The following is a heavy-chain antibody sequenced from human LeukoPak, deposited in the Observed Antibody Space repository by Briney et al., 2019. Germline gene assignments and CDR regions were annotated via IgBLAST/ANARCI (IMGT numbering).Heavy chain of an antibody. J-gene: IGHJ4*02. CDR2: ISYDGSNK. CDR3: AKSESIAARPGGY. Sequence: PGGSLRLSCAGSGFTFSSYWMSWVRQAPGKGLEWVAVISYDGSNKYYADSVKGRFTISRDNSKNTLYLQMNSLRAEDTAVYYCAKSESIAARPGGYWGQGTLVTVSS. D-gene: IGHD6-6*01. CDR1: GFTFSSYW. V-gene: IGHV3-30*18.